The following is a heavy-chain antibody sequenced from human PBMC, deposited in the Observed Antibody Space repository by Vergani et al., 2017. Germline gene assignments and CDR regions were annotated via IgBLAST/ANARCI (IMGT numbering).Heavy chain of an antibody. CDR3: ARQFWGGGGYRFDD. Sequence: QVQLQESGPGLVKASQTLSLTCSVSGAYVGSGGYYWTWVRQRPGMGLDWIGYIYYSGTTYYNPSLESRATNSVDTSKNQFSLKLKSVTAADTAVYYCARQFWGGGGYRFDDWGQGTLVTVSS. J-gene: IGHJ4*02. V-gene: IGHV4-30-4*08. CDR1: GAYVGSGGYY. D-gene: IGHD5-18*01. CDR2: IYYSGTT.